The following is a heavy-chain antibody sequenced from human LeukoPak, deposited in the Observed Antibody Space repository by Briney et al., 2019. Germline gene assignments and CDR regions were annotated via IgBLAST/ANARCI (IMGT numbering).Heavy chain of an antibody. V-gene: IGHV3-23*01. CDR1: GFTFSSYG. Sequence: PGGSLRLSCAASGFTFSSYGTSWVRQAPGKGLEWVSAISGSGGSTYYADSVKGRFTISRDNSKNTLYLQMNSLRAEDTAVYYCAKVVRRYYDILTGYRPLFDYWGQGTLVTVSS. J-gene: IGHJ4*02. CDR2: ISGSGGST. CDR3: AKVVRRYYDILTGYRPLFDY. D-gene: IGHD3-9*01.